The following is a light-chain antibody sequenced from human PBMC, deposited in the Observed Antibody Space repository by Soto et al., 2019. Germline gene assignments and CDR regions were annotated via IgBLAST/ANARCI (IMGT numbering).Light chain of an antibody. J-gene: IGKJ1*01. CDR2: MAS. CDR3: LHDNDYSRI. CDR1: QSIISW. V-gene: IGKV1-5*03. Sequence: DIQMTQSPSTMSASIGDRVTITCRASQSIISWLAWNQQKPGKAPKLLIYMASNLQSGVPSRFSGSRSVTKFTLNVSSLQPADFATYYCLHDNDYSRIFGQGTKVDIK.